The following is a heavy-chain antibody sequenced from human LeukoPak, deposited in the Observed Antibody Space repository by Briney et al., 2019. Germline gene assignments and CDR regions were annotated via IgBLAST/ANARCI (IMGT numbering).Heavy chain of an antibody. CDR3: ARHITEDVVVVAATSDFDY. CDR2: IYYSGST. D-gene: IGHD2-15*01. J-gene: IGHJ4*02. CDR1: GGSISSGDYY. V-gene: IGHV4-30-4*01. Sequence: SETLSLTCTVSGGSISSGDYYWSWIRQPPGKGLEWIGYIYYSGSTYYNPSLKSRVTISVDTSKNQFSLKLSSVTAADTAVYYCARHITEDVVVVAATSDFDYWGQGTLVTVSS.